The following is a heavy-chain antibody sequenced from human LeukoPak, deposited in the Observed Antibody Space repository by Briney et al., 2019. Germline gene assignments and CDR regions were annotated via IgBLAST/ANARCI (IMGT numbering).Heavy chain of an antibody. CDR2: INPSGGST. J-gene: IGHJ3*02. CDR1: GYTFTSYY. D-gene: IGHD3-22*01. Sequence: ASVKVSCKASGYTFTSYYMHWVRQAPGQGLELMGIINPSGGSTSYAQKFQGRVNMTRDTSTSTVYMELSSLRSEDTAVYYCARDYYYDSSGYYYSFHDAFDIWGQGTMVTVSS. V-gene: IGHV1-46*01. CDR3: ARDYYYDSSGYYYSFHDAFDI.